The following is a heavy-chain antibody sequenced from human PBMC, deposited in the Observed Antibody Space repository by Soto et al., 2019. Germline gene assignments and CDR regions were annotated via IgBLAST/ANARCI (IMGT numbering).Heavy chain of an antibody. V-gene: IGHV1-69*06. CDR1: GDTFSSYA. Sequence: SVKVSGKASGDTFSSYAISCVLQAPRQWREWMGGIIPNIGTANYAQKFQGRVTITADKSTSTAYMELSSLRSEDTAVYYCARLGGFRDSHGYCPTTGMDVWAKGTTVTVPS. D-gene: IGHD3-22*01. CDR2: IIPNIGTA. CDR3: ARLGGFRDSHGYCPTTGMDV. J-gene: IGHJ6*04.